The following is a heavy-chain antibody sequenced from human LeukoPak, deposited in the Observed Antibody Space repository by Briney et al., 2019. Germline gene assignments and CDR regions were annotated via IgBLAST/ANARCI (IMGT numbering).Heavy chain of an antibody. V-gene: IGHV3-30*02. Sequence: GGSLRLSCAASGFDFSNYGMHWVRQPPGKGLEWVAFIRYDGSDKYYADSVKGRFVISKYNSKTTLYLQMNSLRGEDTAVYYCAKAPYSGTYYRFDYWGQGTLVTVSS. CDR3: AKAPYSGTYYRFDY. J-gene: IGHJ4*02. D-gene: IGHD1-26*01. CDR2: IRYDGSDK. CDR1: GFDFSNYG.